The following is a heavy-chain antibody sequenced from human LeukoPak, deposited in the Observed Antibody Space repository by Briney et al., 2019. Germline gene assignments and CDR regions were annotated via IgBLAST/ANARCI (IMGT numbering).Heavy chain of an antibody. D-gene: IGHD2-2*01. CDR2: INHSGST. CDR1: GGSFSGYY. V-gene: IGHV4-34*01. Sequence: SETLSLXCAVYGGSFSGYYWSWIRRPPGKGLESIGEINHSGSTNYNPSLKSRVTISVDTSKNQFSLKLSSVTAADTAVYYCARGSRYCSSTSCSYYFDYWGQGTLVTVSS. CDR3: ARGSRYCSSTSCSYYFDY. J-gene: IGHJ4*02.